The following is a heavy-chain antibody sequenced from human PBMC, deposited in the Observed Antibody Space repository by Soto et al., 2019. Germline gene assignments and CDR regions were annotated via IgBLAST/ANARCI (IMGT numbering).Heavy chain of an antibody. V-gene: IGHV3-30-3*01. CDR2: ISYDGSNK. CDR1: GVTFSSYA. D-gene: IGHD6-13*01. CDR3: AREPYSSSWYYYYYYGMDV. J-gene: IGHJ6*02. Sequence: GGSLRLSCAASGVTFSSYAMHWVRQAPGKGLEWVAVISYDGSNKYYADSVKGRFTISRDNSKNTLYLQMNSLRAEDTAVYYCAREPYSSSWYYYYYYGMDVWGQGTTVTVSS.